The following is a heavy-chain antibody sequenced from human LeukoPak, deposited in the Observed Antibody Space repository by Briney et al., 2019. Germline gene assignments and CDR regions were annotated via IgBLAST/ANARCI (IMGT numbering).Heavy chain of an antibody. CDR3: ARDQAVGYYDSSGYYNYYYYYMDV. Sequence: GSLRVSCAAPGFTFSSYSMNWVRQGQGEGLEWVSSISSSSSYIYYADSVKGRFTISRDNAKNSLYLQMNSLRAEDTAVYYCARDQAVGYYDSSGYYNYYYYYMDVWGKGTTVTVSS. CDR2: ISSSSSYI. D-gene: IGHD3-22*01. V-gene: IGHV3-21*01. CDR1: GFTFSSYS. J-gene: IGHJ6*03.